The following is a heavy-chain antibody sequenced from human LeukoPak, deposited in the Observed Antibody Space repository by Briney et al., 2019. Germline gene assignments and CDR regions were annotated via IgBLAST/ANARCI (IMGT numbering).Heavy chain of an antibody. CDR1: GFTVSSNY. CDR2: IYSGGST. Sequence: GGSLRLSCAASGFTVSSNYMSWVRQAPGKGLEWVSVIYSGGSTYYADSVKGRFTISRHNSKNTLHLQMNSLRAEDTAVYYCARDNRGSGYYNRAFDIWGQGTIVTVSS. J-gene: IGHJ3*02. D-gene: IGHD3-22*01. V-gene: IGHV3-53*04. CDR3: ARDNRGSGYYNRAFDI.